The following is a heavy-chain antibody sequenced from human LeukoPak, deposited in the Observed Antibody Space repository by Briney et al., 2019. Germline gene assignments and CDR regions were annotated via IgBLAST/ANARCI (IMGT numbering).Heavy chain of an antibody. D-gene: IGHD6-19*01. Sequence: ASVKVSCKASGYTFTGYYMHWVRQAPGQGLEWMGWMNPNSGNTGYAQKFQGRVTITRNTSISTAYMELSSLRSEDTAVYYCARGPAVAGTGFDYWGQGTLVTVSS. CDR1: GYTFTGYY. J-gene: IGHJ4*02. V-gene: IGHV1-8*03. CDR3: ARGPAVAGTGFDY. CDR2: MNPNSGNT.